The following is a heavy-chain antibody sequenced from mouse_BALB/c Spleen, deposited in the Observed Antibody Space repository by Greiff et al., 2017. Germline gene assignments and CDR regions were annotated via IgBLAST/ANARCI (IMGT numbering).Heavy chain of an antibody. V-gene: IGHV1-7*01. CDR2: INPSTGYT. D-gene: IGHD2-1*01. CDR1: GYTFTSYW. Sequence: QVQLQQSGAELSKPGASVKMSCKASGYTFTSYWMHWVKQRPGQGLEWIGYINPSTGYTEYNQKFKDKATLTADKSSSTAYMQLSSLTSEDSAVYYCARSGGNYALDYWGQGTTLTVSS. J-gene: IGHJ2*01. CDR3: ARSGGNYALDY.